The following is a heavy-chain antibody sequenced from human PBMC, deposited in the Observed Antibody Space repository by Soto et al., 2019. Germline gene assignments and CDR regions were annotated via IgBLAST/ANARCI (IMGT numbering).Heavy chain of an antibody. CDR2: IYHSGST. Sequence: QVQLQESGPGLVKPSWTLSLTCAVSGGSISSSNWWSWVRQPPGKGLEWIGEIYHSGSTDCNPSLKSRVTIAADKPNKRFSLKLSLVTAADTAVYYCARALSGRGGRWWWYFDLWGRGTLVTVPS. V-gene: IGHV4-4*02. CDR3: ARALSGRGGRWWWYFDL. J-gene: IGHJ2*01. D-gene: IGHD2-15*01. CDR1: GGSISSSNW.